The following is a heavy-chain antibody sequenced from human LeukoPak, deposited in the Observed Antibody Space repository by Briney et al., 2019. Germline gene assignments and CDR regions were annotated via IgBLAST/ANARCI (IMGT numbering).Heavy chain of an antibody. D-gene: IGHD1-14*01. V-gene: IGHV3-23*01. CDR1: GFSFSSYD. J-gene: IGHJ4*02. Sequence: GGSLRLSCAASGFSFSSYDMTWVRQAPGKGLEWVSSIRNSGVSTYYADSVKGRFAISRDNSNNTLYLQMNSLSAEDTAVYFCANLGGTLVDYWGQGTLVTVSS. CDR2: IRNSGVST. CDR3: ANLGGTLVDY.